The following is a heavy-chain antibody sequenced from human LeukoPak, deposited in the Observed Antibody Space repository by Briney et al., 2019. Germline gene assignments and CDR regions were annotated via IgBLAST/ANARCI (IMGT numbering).Heavy chain of an antibody. CDR3: ARVVGFGDYPFDY. D-gene: IGHD4-17*01. CDR2: INPNSGGT. Sequence: ASVKVSCKASGYTFTDYYLHWVRQAPGQGLEWLGWINPNSGGTNYAQKFQGRVTMTRDTSISTAYMELRRLKSDDTAMYYCARVVGFGDYPFDYWGQGTLVTVSS. J-gene: IGHJ4*02. V-gene: IGHV1-2*02. CDR1: GYTFTDYY.